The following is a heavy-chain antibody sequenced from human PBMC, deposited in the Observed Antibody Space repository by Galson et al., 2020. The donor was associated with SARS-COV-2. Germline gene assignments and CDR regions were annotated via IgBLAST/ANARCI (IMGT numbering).Heavy chain of an antibody. Sequence: SETLSLTCAVYGGSFSGYYWSWIRQPPGKGLEWIGEINHTGNTNYNPSLKSRVTISVDTSKNQFSLKLRSVTAADTAVFHCARGRVGATNYFDYWGQGILVTVSS. J-gene: IGHJ4*02. CDR2: INHTGNT. CDR3: ARGRVGATNYFDY. CDR1: GGSFSGYY. V-gene: IGHV4-34*01. D-gene: IGHD1-26*01.